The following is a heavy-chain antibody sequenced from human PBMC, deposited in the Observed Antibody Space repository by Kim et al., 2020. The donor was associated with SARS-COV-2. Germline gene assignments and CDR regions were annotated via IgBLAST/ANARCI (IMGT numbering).Heavy chain of an antibody. D-gene: IGHD3-16*02. V-gene: IGHV3-23*01. J-gene: IGHJ6*02. CDR2: ISGNGDST. Sequence: GGSLRLSCAASGFSFSTNAMGWVRQAPGKGLEWVSSISGNGDSTFYADSVRGRFTIFRDISKSTLYLQMNSLRAEDTALYYCAKDVWGYSGMDVWGQGTTVTVSS. CDR1: GFSFSTNA. CDR3: AKDVWGYSGMDV.